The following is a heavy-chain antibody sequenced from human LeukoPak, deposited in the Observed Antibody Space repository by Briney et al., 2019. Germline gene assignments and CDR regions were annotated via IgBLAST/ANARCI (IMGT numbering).Heavy chain of an antibody. CDR1: GYTFTSYG. Sequence: ASVKVSCKASGYTFTSYGISWVRQAPGQGLEWMGWISAYNGNTNYAQKLQGRVTMTTDTSTSTAYMELRSLRSDDTAVYYCARTTVTPYYYYYGMDVWGQGTTVTVSS. CDR3: ARTTVTPYYYYYGMDV. V-gene: IGHV1-18*01. J-gene: IGHJ6*02. D-gene: IGHD4-17*01. CDR2: ISAYNGNT.